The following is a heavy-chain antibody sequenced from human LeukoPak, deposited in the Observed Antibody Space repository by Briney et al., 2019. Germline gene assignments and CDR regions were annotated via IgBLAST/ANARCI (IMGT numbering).Heavy chain of an antibody. CDR2: INWNGGST. V-gene: IGHV3-20*04. Sequence: PGGSLRLSCAASGFTFDDYGMSWVRQAPGKGLEWVSGINWNGGSTGYADSVKGRFTISRDNAKNSLYLQMNSLRAEDTAVYYCARDRGRFGELRTWYFDYWGQGTLVTVSS. J-gene: IGHJ4*02. CDR1: GFTFDDYG. D-gene: IGHD3-10*01. CDR3: ARDRGRFGELRTWYFDY.